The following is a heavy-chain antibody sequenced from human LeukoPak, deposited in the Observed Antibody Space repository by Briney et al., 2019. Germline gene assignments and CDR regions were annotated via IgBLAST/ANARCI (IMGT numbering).Heavy chain of an antibody. CDR1: GFTFNTNA. CDR2: ISRTGGRT. Sequence: GGSLRLSCAASGFTFNTNAMSWVRQAPGKGLEWVSAISRTGGRTYYADSVKGRFTISRDNSKNTLHLQMNSLRAEDTAVYYCAKSAYYDSSGFYREYYFDYWGQGTLITVSS. V-gene: IGHV3-23*01. CDR3: AKSAYYDSSGFYREYYFDY. J-gene: IGHJ4*02. D-gene: IGHD3-22*01.